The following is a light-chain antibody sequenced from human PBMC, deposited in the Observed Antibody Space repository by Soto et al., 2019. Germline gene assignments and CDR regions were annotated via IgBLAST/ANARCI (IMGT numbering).Light chain of an antibody. CDR3: QQLNSYPLT. CDR1: QGISSY. Sequence: DIQLTQSPSFLSASVGDRVTITCRASQGISSYLAWYQQKPGKAPKLLIYAASTLQSGVPSRFSGSGFGTEFTLTLSSLQPEDFATYYCQQLNSYPLTFGGGTKVEIK. V-gene: IGKV1-9*01. CDR2: AAS. J-gene: IGKJ4*01.